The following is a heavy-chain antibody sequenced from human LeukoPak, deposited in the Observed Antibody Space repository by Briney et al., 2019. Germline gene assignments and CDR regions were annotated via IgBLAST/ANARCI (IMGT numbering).Heavy chain of an antibody. D-gene: IGHD1-7*01. CDR2: ISASTGNT. V-gene: IGHV1-18*01. CDR3: ARDHSNWNYAPDF. J-gene: IGHJ4*02. CDR1: GDTFTRYG. Sequence: APLRGSCKASGDTFTRYGISWVRQAPVQGLQWRGWISASTGNTNYAQKFRERVTIRTDTSTGTAYLDVRSVSAQNTPVFNCARDHSNWNYAPDFWGQGTLVIVPS.